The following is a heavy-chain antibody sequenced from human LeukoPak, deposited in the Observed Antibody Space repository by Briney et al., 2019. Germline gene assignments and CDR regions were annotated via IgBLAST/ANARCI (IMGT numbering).Heavy chain of an antibody. Sequence: GGSLRLSCAASGFTFSSYAMHWVRQAPGKGLEWVAVISYDGSNKYYADSVKGRFTISRDNSKNTLYLQMNSLRAEDTAVYYCAREVRKKKAGTEENDYYYGMDVWGQGTTVTVSS. CDR2: ISYDGSNK. D-gene: IGHD1-1*01. CDR1: GFTFSSYA. J-gene: IGHJ6*02. V-gene: IGHV3-30*04. CDR3: AREVRKKKAGTEENDYYYGMDV.